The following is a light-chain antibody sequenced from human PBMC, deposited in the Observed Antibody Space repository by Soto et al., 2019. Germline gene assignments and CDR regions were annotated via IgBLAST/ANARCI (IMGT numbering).Light chain of an antibody. CDR3: QQRSNWPPDST. J-gene: IGKJ3*01. V-gene: IGKV3-11*01. CDR2: DAS. Sequence: EIVLTQSPATLSLSPGERATLSCRASQSVRSYLAWYQQKPGQAPRLLIYDASNRATGIPARFSGSGSGTDFTLTISSLEPEDFAVYYCQQRSNWPPDSTFGPGTKVDIK. CDR1: QSVRSY.